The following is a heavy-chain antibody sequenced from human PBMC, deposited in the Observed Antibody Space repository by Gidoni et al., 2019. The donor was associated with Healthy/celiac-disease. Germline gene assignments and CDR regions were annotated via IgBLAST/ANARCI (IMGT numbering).Heavy chain of an antibody. D-gene: IGHD3-10*01. V-gene: IGHV4-39*07. CDR3: ARGAHYYGSGSYYNRPFDY. Sequence: QLQLQASGPGLVKPSETLSLTCTVSGGSISSSSYYWGLIRQPPGKGLEWIGRSYYSGSTYYNPSLKSRVSISVDTSKNQFSLKRSSVTAADTAVYYCARGAHYYGSGSYYNRPFDYWGQGTLVTVSS. J-gene: IGHJ4*02. CDR1: GGSISSSSYY. CDR2: SYYSGST.